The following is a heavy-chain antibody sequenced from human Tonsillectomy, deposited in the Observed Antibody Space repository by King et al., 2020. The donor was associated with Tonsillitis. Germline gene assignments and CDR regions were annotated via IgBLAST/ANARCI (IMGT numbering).Heavy chain of an antibody. J-gene: IGHJ5*02. D-gene: IGHD2-2*01. CDR2: ISTSGSTI. CDR1: GFIFSDYY. Sequence: VQLVESGGGLVKPGGSLRLSCAASGFIFSDYYMSWIRQAPGKGLEWVSYISTSGSTILYADSVKGRCTISRDNANNSLDLQMNSLRAEDTAVYYCARTLADCDTTTCYAPGFDPGGQGTLVTLSS. V-gene: IGHV3-11*01. CDR3: ARTLADCDTTTCYAPGFDP.